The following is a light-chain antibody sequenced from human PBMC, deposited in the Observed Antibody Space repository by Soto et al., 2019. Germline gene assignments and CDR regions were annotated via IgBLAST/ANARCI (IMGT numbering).Light chain of an antibody. J-gene: IGKJ1*01. CDR2: GAS. V-gene: IGKV3-15*01. CDR3: QQYDTWPPGT. CDR1: QSINTN. Sequence: EIVMTQSPATLSVSPGERATLSCRASQSINTNLAWYQQKPGQAPRLLLFGASTRATGIPDRFSGSGSGTDVTLTISSLQSEDFAVYYCQQYDTWPPGTFGQGTKVEIK.